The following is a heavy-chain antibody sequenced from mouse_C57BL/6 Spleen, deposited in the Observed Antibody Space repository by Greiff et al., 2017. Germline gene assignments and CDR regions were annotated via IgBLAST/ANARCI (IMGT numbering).Heavy chain of an antibody. Sequence: VMLVESGPGLVQPSQSLSITCTVSGFSLTSYGVHWVRQSPGKGLEWLGVIWSGGSTDYNAAFISRLSISKDNSKSQVFFKMNSLQADDTAIYYCARNRIYYDPLMDYWGQGTSVTVSS. CDR2: IWSGGST. CDR1: GFSLTSYG. V-gene: IGHV2-2*01. D-gene: IGHD2-4*01. J-gene: IGHJ4*01. CDR3: ARNRIYYDPLMDY.